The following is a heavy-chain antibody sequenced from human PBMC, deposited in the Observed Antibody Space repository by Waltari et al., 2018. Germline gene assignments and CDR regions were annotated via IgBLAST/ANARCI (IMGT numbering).Heavy chain of an antibody. CDR3: ATLVTSCIEDNCYDALGS. D-gene: IGHD1-20*01. J-gene: IGHJ4*02. CDR2: IHFTGVP. CDR1: GGPISDSS. V-gene: IGHV4-59*13. Sequence: QVHLQESGPGLVKPSETLSLICTVPGGPISDSSWGWIRQPPGKGLEWVGYIHFTGVPNYSPSLESRVVISVDTSKNQFSLKVNSVTAADTAVYYCATLVTSCIEDNCYDALGSWGLGALVTVSS.